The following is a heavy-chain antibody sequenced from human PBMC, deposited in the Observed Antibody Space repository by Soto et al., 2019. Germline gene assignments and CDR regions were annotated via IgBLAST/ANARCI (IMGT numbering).Heavy chain of an antibody. CDR3: VRSRREWFGVVPPSDV. V-gene: IGHV3-48*03. J-gene: IGHJ4*02. Sequence: HPEGALRVTCADPGVTISSYKFNWVRQAPGQGLEWVSFISSGGYTIYHADSLEGRFSISRDDAKNSVYLQMSGLRMDDTAVYYCVRSRREWFGVVPPSDVWGRGTLVTVSS. CDR1: GVTISSYK. CDR2: ISSGGYTI. D-gene: IGHD3-3*01.